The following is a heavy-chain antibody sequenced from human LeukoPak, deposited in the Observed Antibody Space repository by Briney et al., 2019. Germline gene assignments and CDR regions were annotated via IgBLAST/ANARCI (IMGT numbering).Heavy chain of an antibody. CDR2: IIPIFGTA. CDR1: GGTFSSYA. CDR3: ARGKKFVASDVYWFDP. J-gene: IGHJ5*02. Sequence: ASVKVSCKASGGTFSSYAISWVRQAPGQGLEWMGGIIPIFGTANYAQKFQGRVTMTRDTSISIAYMELSSLRSEDTAVYYCARGKKFVASDVYWFDPWGQGTLVTVSS. D-gene: IGHD2-21*01. V-gene: IGHV1-69*05.